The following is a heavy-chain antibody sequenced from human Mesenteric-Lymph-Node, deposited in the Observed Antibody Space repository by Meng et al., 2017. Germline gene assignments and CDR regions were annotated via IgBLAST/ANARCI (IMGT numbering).Heavy chain of an antibody. Sequence: GGSLRLSCEGSGFTFGDYSLSWVRQPPGGGLEWIGFIRSNTYGGTTNYAASVKDRFTISRDDSKSIAYLQMNSLKTEDTAVYYCTRDVPPSGYTYGKTYSNIWLYFDYCGQGTLVTVSS. V-gene: IGHV3-49*04. J-gene: IGHJ4*02. CDR2: IRSNTYGGTT. CDR1: GFTFGDYS. CDR3: TRDVPPSGYTYGKTYSNIWLYFDY. D-gene: IGHD5-18*01.